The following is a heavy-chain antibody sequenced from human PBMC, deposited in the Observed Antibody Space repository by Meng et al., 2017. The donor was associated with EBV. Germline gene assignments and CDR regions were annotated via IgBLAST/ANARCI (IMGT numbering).Heavy chain of an antibody. CDR1: GASVSGGTFH. V-gene: IGHV4-61*01. Sequence: QVQLQESGPGLVKPSEPLSLPCTVSGASVSGGTFHWSWIRQPPGKELEWIGYIYDGGTTIYNPSLKSRVTIFLDTSRNQFSLGLRSVTTADTAVYYCAKSSSSTPGVVDSWGQGTLVTVSS. CDR3: AKSSSSTPGVVDS. D-gene: IGHD6-6*01. CDR2: IYDGGTT. J-gene: IGHJ4*02.